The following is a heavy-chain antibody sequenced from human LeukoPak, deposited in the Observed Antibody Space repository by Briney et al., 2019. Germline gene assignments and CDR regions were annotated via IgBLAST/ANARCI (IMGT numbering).Heavy chain of an antibody. Sequence: GRSLRLSCAASGFTFSSYAMHWVRQAPGKGLEWVSVIYSGGSTYYADSVKGRFTISRDNSKNTLYLQMNSLRAEDTAVYYCARDDAFDIWGQGTMVTVSS. CDR2: IYSGGST. CDR3: ARDDAFDI. J-gene: IGHJ3*02. CDR1: GFTFSSYA. V-gene: IGHV3-53*01.